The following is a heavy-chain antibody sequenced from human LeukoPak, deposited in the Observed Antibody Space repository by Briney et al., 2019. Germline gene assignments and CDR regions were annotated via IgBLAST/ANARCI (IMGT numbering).Heavy chain of an antibody. CDR3: ATGGLRFLEWLLPLGY. CDR1: GGTFSSYT. V-gene: IGHV1-69*02. Sequence: SVKVSCKASGGTFSSYTISWVRQAPGQGLEWMGRIIPILGIANYAQKFQGRVTITADTSTDTAYMELSSLRSEDTAVYYCATGGLRFLEWLLPLGYWGQGTLVTVSS. D-gene: IGHD3-3*01. CDR2: IIPILGIA. J-gene: IGHJ4*02.